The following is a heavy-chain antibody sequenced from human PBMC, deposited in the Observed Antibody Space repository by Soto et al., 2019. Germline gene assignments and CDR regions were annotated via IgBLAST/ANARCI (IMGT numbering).Heavy chain of an antibody. CDR3: TRDPGEAAMAEFFDY. D-gene: IGHD5-18*01. J-gene: IGHJ4*01. CDR1: GFTFSDYY. V-gene: IGHV3-11*01. CDR2: ISSSGSTI. Sequence: PGGSLRLSCAASGFTFSDYYMSWIRQAPGKGLEWVSYISSSGSTIYYADSVKGRFTISRDNAKNSLYLQMNSLRAEDTAVYYCTRDPGEAAMAEFFDYWGHGTLVTVSS.